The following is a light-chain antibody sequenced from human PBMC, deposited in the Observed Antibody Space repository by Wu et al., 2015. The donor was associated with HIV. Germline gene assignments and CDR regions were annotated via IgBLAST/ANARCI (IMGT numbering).Light chain of an antibody. Sequence: MVMTQSPATLSVSPGERATLSCRASKNVESDLVWYQQKPGQAPKIIIYDASTRATGIPARFSGSGSGTEFTLTISSVQSEDFAVYICQQYNEWPAFGQGTKVEIK. CDR3: QQYNEWPA. V-gene: IGKV3-15*01. CDR2: DAS. J-gene: IGKJ1*01. CDR1: KNVESD.